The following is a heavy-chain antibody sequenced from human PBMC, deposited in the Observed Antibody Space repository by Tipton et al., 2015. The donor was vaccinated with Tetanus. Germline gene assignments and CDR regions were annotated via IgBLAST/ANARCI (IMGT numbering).Heavy chain of an antibody. CDR3: ARGTGDY. J-gene: IGHJ4*02. CDR2: VYYTGST. V-gene: IGHV4-61*08. CDR1: GASLRGGDYH. D-gene: IGHD1-14*01. Sequence: TLSLTCTVSGASLRGGDYHWSWIRQPPGKGLEWIGYVYYTGSTNHNPSLKSRVTISMDRSKNQISLQLTSVTAADTAVYYCARGTGDYWGQGTLVTVSS.